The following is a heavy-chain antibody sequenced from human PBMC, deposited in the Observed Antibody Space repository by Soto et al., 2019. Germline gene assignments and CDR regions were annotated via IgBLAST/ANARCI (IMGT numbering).Heavy chain of an antibody. CDR1: GFTFSDYA. Sequence: QVQLVESGGGVVQPGRSLRLSCAAFGFTFSDYAIHWVRQAPGKGLEWVAVISYDGSKKYYSDSVKGRFTISRDTSKKTLYLHMSSLRAEDTAVYYCARDQYYDFWSGRPYSYYGMDVWGQGTTVIVSS. J-gene: IGHJ6*02. CDR3: ARDQYYDFWSGRPYSYYGMDV. V-gene: IGHV3-30*15. D-gene: IGHD3-3*01. CDR2: ISYDGSKK.